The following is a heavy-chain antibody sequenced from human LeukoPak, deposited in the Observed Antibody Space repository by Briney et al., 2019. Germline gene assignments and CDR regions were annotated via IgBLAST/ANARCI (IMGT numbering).Heavy chain of an antibody. Sequence: ASVKVSCKAFGYTFTSYYMHWVRQAPGQGLEWMGIINPSGGSTSYAQKFQGRVTMTRDTSTSTVYMELSSLRSEDTAVYYCAREVSGLWFGEYYYFDYWGQGTLVTVSS. D-gene: IGHD3-10*01. V-gene: IGHV1-46*01. CDR2: INPSGGST. CDR3: AREVSGLWFGEYYYFDY. J-gene: IGHJ4*02. CDR1: GYTFTSYY.